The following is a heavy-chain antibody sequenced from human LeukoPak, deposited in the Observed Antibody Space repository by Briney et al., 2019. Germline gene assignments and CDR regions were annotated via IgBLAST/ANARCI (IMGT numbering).Heavy chain of an antibody. V-gene: IGHV3-74*01. J-gene: IGHJ4*02. CDR3: AGDLISGSGSLGY. D-gene: IGHD3-10*01. CDR1: GFTFSSYW. Sequence: GGSLRLSCAASGFTFSSYWMHWVRQAPGKGLVWVARINTNGSPTQYADSVKGRFTISRDNAKTALYLQMNSLRDEDTAVYYCAGDLISGSGSLGYWGQGTLVTVSS. CDR2: INTNGSPT.